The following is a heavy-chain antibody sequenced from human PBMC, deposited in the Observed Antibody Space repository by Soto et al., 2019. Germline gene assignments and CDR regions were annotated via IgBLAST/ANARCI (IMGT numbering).Heavy chain of an antibody. V-gene: IGHV4-34*01. CDR1: GGSFSDHY. J-gene: IGHJ4*02. D-gene: IGHD5-18*01. CDR2: INHSGST. Sequence: SETLSLTCAVYGGSFSDHYWSWIRQPPGKGLEWIGEINHSGSTNYNPSLKSRVTISVDRSKNQFSLKLSSVTAADTAVYYCACSRGNVDTAMGTTNPFDYWGQGTLVTVSS. CDR3: ACSRGNVDTAMGTTNPFDY.